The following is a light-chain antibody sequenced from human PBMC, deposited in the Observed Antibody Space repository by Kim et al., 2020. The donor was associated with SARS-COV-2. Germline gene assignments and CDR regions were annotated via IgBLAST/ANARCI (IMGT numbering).Light chain of an antibody. J-gene: IGKJ5*01. CDR1: ESVSDF. CDR2: DAS. CDR3: QQRSNWPPLT. V-gene: IGKV3-11*01. Sequence: RAPLSCTASESVSDFLAWYQQKPGQPPRLLIYDASDRAAGIPARFSGSGSGTEFTLTISSLEPEDFAIYYCQQRSNWPPLTFGQGTRLEIK.